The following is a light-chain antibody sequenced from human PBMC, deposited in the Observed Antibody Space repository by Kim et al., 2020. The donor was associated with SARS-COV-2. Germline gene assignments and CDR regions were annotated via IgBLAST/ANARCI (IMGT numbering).Light chain of an antibody. CDR3: AAWDDSLNGVV. J-gene: IGLJ2*01. CDR1: YSNIGRNT. V-gene: IGLV1-44*01. Sequence: QPVLTQPPSVSGTPGQRVTISCSGSYSNIGRNTVNWYQQFPGTAPKLLIYVTTNRPSGVPDRFSGSKSGTSASLAISGLQSEDEADYHCAAWDDSLNGVVFGGGTQLTVL. CDR2: VTT.